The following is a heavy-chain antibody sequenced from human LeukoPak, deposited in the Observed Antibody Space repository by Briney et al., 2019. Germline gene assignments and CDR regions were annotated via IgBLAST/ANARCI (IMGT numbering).Heavy chain of an antibody. D-gene: IGHD1-26*01. CDR2: ISDSGHRT. Sequence: GGSLRLSCAASTFSFRNFAMSWVRLAPGKGLEWVSGISDSGHRTDYADCVEGRFTNSRDNSKNTLYLQMDSLRAEDTALYYCARKKWEPTSNDAFDIWGQGTMVTVSS. J-gene: IGHJ3*02. V-gene: IGHV3-23*01. CDR1: TFSFRNFA. CDR3: ARKKWEPTSNDAFDI.